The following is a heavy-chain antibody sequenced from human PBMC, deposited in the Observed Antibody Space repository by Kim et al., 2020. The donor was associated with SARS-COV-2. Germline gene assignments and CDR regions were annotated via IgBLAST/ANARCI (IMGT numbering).Heavy chain of an antibody. J-gene: IGHJ4*02. CDR2: ISETGSHT. V-gene: IGHV3-21*06. Sequence: GGSLRLSCAPSGFTFTNFAMNWVRQAPGKGLEWVSSISETGSHTYYAGSVKGRFTISRDNAKNSVYLQMTSLGAEDTAVYYCASEILNYFDYGGQGTLAT. CDR1: GFTFTNFA. CDR3: ASEILNYFDY.